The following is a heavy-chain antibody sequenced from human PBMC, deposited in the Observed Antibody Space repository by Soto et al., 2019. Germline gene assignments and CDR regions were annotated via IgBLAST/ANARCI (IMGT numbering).Heavy chain of an antibody. Sequence: QVQLVQSGAEVKNPGASVKLSCTASGYNFINNYIYWVRQAPGQGLEYMGLIYLSGGNTKYGQKIQDRVTMTRNTSTNTVDLKLTSLRLDDTAMYYCAKEGAEWGQGTLVTVSS. V-gene: IGHV1-46*01. CDR1: GYNFINNY. CDR3: AKEGAE. CDR2: IYLSGGNT. J-gene: IGHJ4*02.